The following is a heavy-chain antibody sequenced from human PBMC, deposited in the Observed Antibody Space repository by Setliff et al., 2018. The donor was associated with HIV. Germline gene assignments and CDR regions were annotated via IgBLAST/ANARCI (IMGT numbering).Heavy chain of an antibody. V-gene: IGHV3-30*04. Sequence: GGSLRLSCAVSGIIFSDYTMHWVRQAPGKGLEWVAVISHDGNKKYYADSVKGRFTISRDNSKNTLFLQMNSLRSADTGTYYCAKDSEFFPVPDRSGYMDYWGQGTPVTVSS. CDR2: ISHDGNKK. D-gene: IGHD5-12*01. CDR1: GIIFSDYT. J-gene: IGHJ4*02. CDR3: AKDSEFFPVPDRSGYMDY.